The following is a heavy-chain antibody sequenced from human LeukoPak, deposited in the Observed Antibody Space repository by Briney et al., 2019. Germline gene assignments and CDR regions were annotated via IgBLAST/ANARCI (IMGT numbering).Heavy chain of an antibody. V-gene: IGHV3-30-3*01. D-gene: IGHD2-15*01. CDR1: GFTFSSYA. CDR3: ARPVVVAEGIYFDY. J-gene: IGHJ4*02. CDR2: ISYDGSNK. Sequence: PGRSLRLSCAASGFTFSSYAMHWVRQAPGKGLEGVAVISYDGSNKYYADSVKGRFTISRDSSKNTLYLQMNSLRAEDTAVYYCARPVVVAEGIYFDYWGQGTLVTVSS.